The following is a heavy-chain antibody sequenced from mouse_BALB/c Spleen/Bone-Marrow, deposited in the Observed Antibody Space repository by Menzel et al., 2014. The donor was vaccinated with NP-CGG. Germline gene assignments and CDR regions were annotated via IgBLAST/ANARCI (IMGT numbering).Heavy chain of an antibody. Sequence: EVKLMESGGGLVQPGGSLRLSCATSGFTFTDYYMSWVRPPPGKALEWLGFIRNKANGYTTEYSASVKGRFTISRDNSRSVLYRQRSAMRAEDGASYCGGGDDDYAMDYWGQGTSVTVSS. CDR3: GGDDDYAMDY. CDR2: IRNKANGYTT. CDR1: GFTFTDYY. V-gene: IGHV7-3*02. J-gene: IGHJ4*01.